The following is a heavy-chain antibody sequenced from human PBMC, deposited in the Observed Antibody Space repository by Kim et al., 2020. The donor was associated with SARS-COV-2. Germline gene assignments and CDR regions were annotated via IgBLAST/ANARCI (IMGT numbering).Heavy chain of an antibody. CDR1: GDRVSSNSAA. V-gene: IGHV6-1*01. J-gene: IGHJ5*02. CDR3: VGGGGWNT. Sequence: SQTLSLTCAISGDRVSSNSAAWHWLRQSPSRGLEWLGRTYYRSKWYNEYALSVKSRITINPDTSKNQFSLQLNSVTPEDTAVYYCVGGGGWNTWGQGTLVTVSS. D-gene: IGHD6-19*01. CDR2: TYYRSKWYN.